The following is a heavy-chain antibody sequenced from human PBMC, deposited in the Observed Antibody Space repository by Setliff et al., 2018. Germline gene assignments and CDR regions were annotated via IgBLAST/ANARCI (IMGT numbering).Heavy chain of an antibody. CDR3: ARSHYYASGNSHYYYMDV. D-gene: IGHD3-10*01. CDR2: IYYSGSA. J-gene: IGHJ6*03. Sequence: PSETLSLTCTVSGGSISSYYWSWTRQPPGKGLEWIGYIYYSGSADYNPSLKSRVTISVDTSKNQLYLSLTSVSVADTAMYYCARSHYYASGNSHYYYMDVWGKGTAVTVSS. V-gene: IGHV4-59*08. CDR1: GGSISSYY.